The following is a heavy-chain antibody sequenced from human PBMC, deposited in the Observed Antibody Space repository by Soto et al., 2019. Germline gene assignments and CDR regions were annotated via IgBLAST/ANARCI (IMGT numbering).Heavy chain of an antibody. Sequence: GGSLRLSCAPSGLTFSSYAIHWVRQAPGKGLEWVAVISYDGSNKYYADSVKGRFTISRDNSKNTLYLQMNSLRAEDTAVYYCARSRIAARPRYFDYWGQGTLVTVSS. V-gene: IGHV3-30-3*01. CDR2: ISYDGSNK. J-gene: IGHJ4*02. CDR3: ARSRIAARPRYFDY. D-gene: IGHD6-6*01. CDR1: GLTFSSYA.